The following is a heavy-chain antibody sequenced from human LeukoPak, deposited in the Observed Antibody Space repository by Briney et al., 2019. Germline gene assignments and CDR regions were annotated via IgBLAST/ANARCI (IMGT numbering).Heavy chain of an antibody. CDR2: IYPGDFDT. Sequence: GESLKISCKGSGYIFTSYWIDWVRQMPGKGLEWMGIIYPGDFDTRYSPSFQGQVTISADKSISTAYLQWSSLKASDTAMYYCARRETYYDFWSGSVDYWGQGTLVTVSS. J-gene: IGHJ4*02. CDR3: ARRETYYDFWSGSVDY. V-gene: IGHV5-51*01. CDR1: GYIFTSYW. D-gene: IGHD3-3*01.